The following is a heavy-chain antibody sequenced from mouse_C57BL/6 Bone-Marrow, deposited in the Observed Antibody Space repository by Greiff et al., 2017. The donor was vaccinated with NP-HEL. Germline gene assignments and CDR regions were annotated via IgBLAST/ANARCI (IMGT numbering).Heavy chain of an antibody. CDR2: IDPSDSYT. J-gene: IGHJ2*01. CDR1: GYTFTSYW. CDR3: ASEGDYDYDSYYFDY. V-gene: IGHV1-69*01. D-gene: IGHD2-4*01. Sequence: QVQLQQPGAELVMPGASVKLSCKASGYTFTSYWMHWVKQRPGQGLEWIGEIDPSDSYTNYNPKFKGKSTLTVDKSSSTAYMQLSSLTSEDSAVYYCASEGDYDYDSYYFDYWGQGTTLTVSS.